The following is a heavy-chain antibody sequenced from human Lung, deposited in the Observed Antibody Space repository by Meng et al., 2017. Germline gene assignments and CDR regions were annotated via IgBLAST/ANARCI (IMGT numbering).Heavy chain of an antibody. CDR2: ISGSGSSP. CDR1: GFTFSRYA. Sequence: EGQRGEVGGGLVQPGGSLRLSCAASGFTFSRYAMSWVRQAPGKGLEWVSAISGSGSSPYYADSVKGRFTISRDNSKNTLYLQMNSLRAEDTAVYYCAKKGWLYWGSGDDYWGQGTLVTVSS. J-gene: IGHJ4*02. CDR3: AKKGWLYWGSGDDY. D-gene: IGHD7-27*01. V-gene: IGHV3-23*04.